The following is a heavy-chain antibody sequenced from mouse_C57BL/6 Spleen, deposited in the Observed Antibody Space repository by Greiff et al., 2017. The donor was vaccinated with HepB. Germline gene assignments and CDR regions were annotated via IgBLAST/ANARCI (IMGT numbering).Heavy chain of an antibody. CDR1: GFNIKDDY. Sequence: VHVKQSGAELVRPGASVKLSCTASGFNIKDDYMHWVKQRPEQGLEWIGWIDPENGDTEYASKFQGKATITADTSSNTAYLQLSSLTSEDTAVYYCTMTRGYFDVWGTGTTVTVSS. CDR2: IDPENGDT. V-gene: IGHV14-4*01. J-gene: IGHJ1*03. CDR3: TMTRGYFDV. D-gene: IGHD2-13*01.